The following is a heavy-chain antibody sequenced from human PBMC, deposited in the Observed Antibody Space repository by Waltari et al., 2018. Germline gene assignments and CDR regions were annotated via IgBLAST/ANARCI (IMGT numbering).Heavy chain of an antibody. CDR3: ARGKRGIAVAGSGPINY. Sequence: QVQLVQSGAEVKKPGASVKVSCKASGYTFTSYDINWVRQATGQGLEWMGRRNPNSGNTGYAQKFQGRVTITRNTSISTAYMELSSLRSEDTAVYYCARGKRGIAVAGSGPINYWGQGTLVTVSS. CDR1: GYTFTSYD. D-gene: IGHD6-19*01. CDR2: RNPNSGNT. V-gene: IGHV1-8*03. J-gene: IGHJ4*02.